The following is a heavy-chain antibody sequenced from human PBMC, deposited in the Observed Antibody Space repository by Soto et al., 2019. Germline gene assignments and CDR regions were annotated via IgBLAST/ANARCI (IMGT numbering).Heavy chain of an antibody. CDR3: VKGGNRHYDFWSDH. Sequence: GGSLRLSCAASGFTFDNYAMHWVRQAPGKGLEWVSGINWNSGRIVYADSVKGRFTISRDNAKNSLYLQMNSLGVEDTALYYCVKGGNRHYDFWSDHWGQGTLVTVSS. CDR1: GFTFDNYA. D-gene: IGHD3-3*01. J-gene: IGHJ5*02. V-gene: IGHV3-9*01. CDR2: INWNSGRI.